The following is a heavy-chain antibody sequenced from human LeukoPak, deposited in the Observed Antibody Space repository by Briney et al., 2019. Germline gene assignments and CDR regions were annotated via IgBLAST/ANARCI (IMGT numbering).Heavy chain of an antibody. D-gene: IGHD6-13*01. J-gene: IGHJ4*02. Sequence: GGSLRLSCTASGFMFSDFYMTWIRQAPGKGLEWVSAIYGDGSTYYSGSVKGRFTISRDISKNTLYLQMNSLRAGDTAVYYCAKEAMAAAGAPFDRWGQGTLVTVSS. CDR1: GFMFSDFY. CDR2: IYGDGST. V-gene: IGHV3-53*01. CDR3: AKEAMAAAGAPFDR.